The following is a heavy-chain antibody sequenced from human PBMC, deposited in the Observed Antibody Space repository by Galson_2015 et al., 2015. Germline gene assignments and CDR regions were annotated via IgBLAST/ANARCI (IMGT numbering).Heavy chain of an antibody. Sequence: SLRLSCAASGFTFSAYAMHWVRQAPGKGLEWVAVISYDGSKKYYADSVKGRFTISRDNSKNTLYLQMNSLRAEDTAVYYCARDPQDNSGWSCYFDSWGRGSLVTISS. CDR1: GFTFSAYA. CDR2: ISYDGSKK. V-gene: IGHV3-30-3*01. CDR3: ARDPQDNSGWSCYFDS. J-gene: IGHJ4*03. D-gene: IGHD6-19*01.